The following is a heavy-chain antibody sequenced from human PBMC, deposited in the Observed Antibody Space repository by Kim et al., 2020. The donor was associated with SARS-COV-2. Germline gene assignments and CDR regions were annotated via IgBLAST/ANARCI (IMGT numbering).Heavy chain of an antibody. CDR2: ISGSGGST. V-gene: IGHV3-23*01. Sequence: GGSLRLSCAASGFTFSSYAMSWVRQAPGKGLEWVSAISGSGGSTYYADSVKGRFTISRDNSKNTLYLQMNSLRAEDTAVYYCAKVGDRVYCGGDCYSPYWGQGTLVTVSS. CDR3: AKVGDRVYCGGDCYSPY. D-gene: IGHD2-21*02. CDR1: GFTFSSYA. J-gene: IGHJ4*02.